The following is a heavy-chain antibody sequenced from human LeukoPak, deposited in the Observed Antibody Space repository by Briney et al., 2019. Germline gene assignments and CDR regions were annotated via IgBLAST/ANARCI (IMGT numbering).Heavy chain of an antibody. J-gene: IGHJ4*02. CDR1: GFTFNNYA. V-gene: IGHV3-23*01. CDR2: ISSGGST. D-gene: IGHD4-17*01. Sequence: QTGGSLRLSCAAAGFTFNNYAMSWVRQAPGKGLKWVSGISSGGSTYYADSVKGRFTTSRDNSKNTLFLQMNSLRAEDTAVYYCARDLYGDYPWDYWGQGTLVTVSS. CDR3: ARDLYGDYPWDY.